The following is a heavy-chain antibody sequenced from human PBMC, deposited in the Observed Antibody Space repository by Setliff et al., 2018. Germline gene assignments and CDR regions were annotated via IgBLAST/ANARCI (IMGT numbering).Heavy chain of an antibody. D-gene: IGHD3-10*01. CDR3: ARDARATWFYYGMDV. V-gene: IGHV4-59*01. J-gene: IGHJ6*02. CDR2: IYYSGST. CDR1: GGSISTYY. Sequence: KPSETLSLTCTVSGGSISTYYWSWIRQPPGKGPEWIGYIYYSGSTNYNPSLKSRLTISVDTSKNRFSLKLSSVTAADTAVYYCARDARATWFYYGMDVWGQGTTVTVSS.